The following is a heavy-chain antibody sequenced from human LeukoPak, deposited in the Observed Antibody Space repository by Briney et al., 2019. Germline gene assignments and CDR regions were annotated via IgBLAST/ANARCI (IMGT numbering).Heavy chain of an antibody. V-gene: IGHV3-74*01. CDR3: ARVVDTHFDY. J-gene: IGHJ4*02. CDR1: GFTFSSHW. Sequence: GGSLRLSCAASGFTFSSHWMHWVRQAPGKGLVWVSRIKSDGSTTTYADSVKGRFTISRDNAKNTLYLQMNSLRAEDTAVYYCARVVDTHFDYWGQGTLVTVSS. D-gene: IGHD5-18*01. CDR2: IKSDGSTT.